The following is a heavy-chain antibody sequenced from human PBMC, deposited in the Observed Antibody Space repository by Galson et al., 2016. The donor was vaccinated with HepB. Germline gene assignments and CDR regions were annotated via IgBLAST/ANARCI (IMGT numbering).Heavy chain of an antibody. CDR1: GFTFSSYT. J-gene: IGHJ6*02. CDR3: ARDDLESIYFYYHGMDV. Sequence: SLRLSCAASGFTFSSYTMHWVRQAPGKGLEWVAAISYGGRDEYYADSVKGRSTISRDNSKNTLYLQMDSLRAEDTAVYYCARDDLESIYFYYHGMDVWGQGTTVTVSS. CDR2: ISYGGRDE. D-gene: IGHD1-1*01. V-gene: IGHV3-30*04.